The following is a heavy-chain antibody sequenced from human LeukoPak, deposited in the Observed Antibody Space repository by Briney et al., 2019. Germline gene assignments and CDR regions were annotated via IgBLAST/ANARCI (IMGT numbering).Heavy chain of an antibody. CDR1: GYSISSGYY. D-gene: IGHD4-17*01. Sequence: SETLSLTCTVSGYSISSGYYWGWIRQPPGKGLEWTGSIHHSGSTYYNPSLKSRVTISVDTSKNQFSLKLSSVTAADTAVYYCARVPHAVTTLVVLFYYLDYWGQGTLVTVSS. J-gene: IGHJ4*02. CDR3: ARVPHAVTTLVVLFYYLDY. V-gene: IGHV4-38-2*02. CDR2: IHHSGST.